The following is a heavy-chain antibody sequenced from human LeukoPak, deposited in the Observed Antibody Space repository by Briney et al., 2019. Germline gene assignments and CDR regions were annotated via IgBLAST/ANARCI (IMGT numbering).Heavy chain of an antibody. D-gene: IGHD3-16*02. Sequence: SETLSLTCTVSGGSISSYYWSWIRQPPGKGLEWIGYIYYSGSTNYNPSLKSRVTISVETSKNQFSLKLSSVTAADTAVYYCARIRPLMITFGGVIDVFDYWGQGTLVTVSS. CDR3: ARIRPLMITFGGVIDVFDY. CDR1: GGSISSYY. CDR2: IYYSGST. V-gene: IGHV4-59*01. J-gene: IGHJ4*02.